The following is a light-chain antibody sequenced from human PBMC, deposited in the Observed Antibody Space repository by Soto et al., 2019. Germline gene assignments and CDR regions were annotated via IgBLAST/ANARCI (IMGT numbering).Light chain of an antibody. J-gene: IGKJ1*01. CDR3: QQYGSSGT. CDR1: QSVSNNY. V-gene: IGKV3-20*01. Sequence: DIVFTQSPGTLSLSPGASATLSCRASQSVSNNYLAWYQQKPGQAPRLLIYGASNRATGIPDRFSGSGSGTDFTLTISRLEPEDFAVYYCQQYGSSGTFGQGTKVDIK. CDR2: GAS.